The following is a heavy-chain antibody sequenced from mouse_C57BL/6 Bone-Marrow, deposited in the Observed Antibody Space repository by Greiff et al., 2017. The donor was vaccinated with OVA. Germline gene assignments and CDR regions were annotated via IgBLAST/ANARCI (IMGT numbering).Heavy chain of an antibody. Sequence: VQLVESGPELVKPGASVKLSCKASGYTFTSYDINWVKQRPGQGLEWIGWIYPRDGSTKYNEKFKGKATLTVDTSSSTAYLELHSLTSEDSAVYFCARYYGSSPYYAMDDWGQGTSVTVSS. J-gene: IGHJ4*01. CDR3: ARYYGSSPYYAMDD. D-gene: IGHD1-1*01. V-gene: IGHV1-85*01. CDR2: IYPRDGST. CDR1: GYTFTSYD.